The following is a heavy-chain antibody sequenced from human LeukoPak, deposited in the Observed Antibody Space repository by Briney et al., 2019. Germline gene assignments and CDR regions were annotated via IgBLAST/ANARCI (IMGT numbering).Heavy chain of an antibody. V-gene: IGHV3-53*01. J-gene: IGHJ4*02. CDR1: GLTVSSNY. Sequence: PGGSLRLSCAASGLTVSSNYMSWVRQAPGKGLEWVSVIYSGGSTYYADSVKGRFTISRDNSKNTLYLQMNSLRADDTAVYYCARSSMIWPYYDYWGQGTLVTVSS. CDR2: IYSGGST. D-gene: IGHD3/OR15-3a*01. CDR3: ARSSMIWPYYDY.